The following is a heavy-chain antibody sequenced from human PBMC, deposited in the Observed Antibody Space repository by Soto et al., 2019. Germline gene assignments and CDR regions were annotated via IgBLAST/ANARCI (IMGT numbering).Heavy chain of an antibody. CDR1: GFAFSSYA. CDR2: ISGSGVST. CDR3: AKDVAVSSSWPSHGMDV. J-gene: IGHJ6*02. D-gene: IGHD6-13*01. Sequence: GSLKLSCAASGFAFSSYALSLVRQAPGKGLEWVSYISGSGVSTHYADSVKGRFTISRDNSKNTLYLQMNSLRAEDTAVYYCAKDVAVSSSWPSHGMDVWGQGTTVTVSS. V-gene: IGHV3-23*01.